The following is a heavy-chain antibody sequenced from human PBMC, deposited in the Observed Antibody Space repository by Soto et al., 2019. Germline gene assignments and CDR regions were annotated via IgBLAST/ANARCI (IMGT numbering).Heavy chain of an antibody. CDR2: IYHIGST. CDR3: ASTEPNGYGSVWSHYYRTEG. D-gene: IGHD3-10*01. V-gene: IGHV4-4*02. J-gene: IGHJ6*02. Sequence: PSEPVSLTGAVSGGSISSSNWSSWVRPPPGKGLEWIGEIYHIGSTNYNPSLKSRVTISVDKSKNQFSLKLSSVPAADTAVYYCASTEPNGYGSVWSHYYRTEGLGQGTTFNISS. CDR1: GGSISSSNW.